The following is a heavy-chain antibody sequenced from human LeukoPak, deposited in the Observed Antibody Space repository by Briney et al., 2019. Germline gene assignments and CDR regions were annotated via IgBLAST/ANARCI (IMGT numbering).Heavy chain of an antibody. Sequence: SETLSLTCTVSGGSISSSNYYWGWIRQPPGKGLEWIGSIYDTGSTYYNSSLKSRVTISVDTSKNQFSLKLSSVTAADTAVYYCASIVVVTAANWFDPWGQGTLVTVSS. J-gene: IGHJ5*02. CDR1: GGSISSSNYY. CDR2: IYDTGST. D-gene: IGHD2-2*01. CDR3: ASIVVVTAANWFDP. V-gene: IGHV4-39*01.